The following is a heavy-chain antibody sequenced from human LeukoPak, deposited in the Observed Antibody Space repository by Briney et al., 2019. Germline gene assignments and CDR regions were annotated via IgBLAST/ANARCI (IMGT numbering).Heavy chain of an antibody. CDR1: GGSFSGYY. Sequence: PSETLSLTCAVYGGSFSGYYWSWIRQPPGKGLEWIGEINHSGSTNYNPSLKSRVTVSVDKSKNQFSLKLSSVTAADTAVYYCAREYSSSSSLDYWGQGTLVTVSS. D-gene: IGHD6-6*01. CDR3: AREYSSSSSLDY. J-gene: IGHJ4*02. V-gene: IGHV4-34*01. CDR2: INHSGST.